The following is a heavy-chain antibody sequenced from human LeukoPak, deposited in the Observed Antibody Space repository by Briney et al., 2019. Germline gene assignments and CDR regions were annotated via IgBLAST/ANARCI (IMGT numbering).Heavy chain of an antibody. D-gene: IGHD3-10*01. CDR3: ARITMVRGAVPSPYYYYGMDV. Sequence: GGSLRLSCAASGFTFSTYNMNWVRQAPGKGLEWVANIKQDGGEKYYVDPVKGRFTISRDDAKTSVYLQMNSLRAEDTAVYYCARITMVRGAVPSPYYYYGMDVWGQGTTVTVSS. CDR2: IKQDGGEK. V-gene: IGHV3-7*01. CDR1: GFTFSTYN. J-gene: IGHJ6*02.